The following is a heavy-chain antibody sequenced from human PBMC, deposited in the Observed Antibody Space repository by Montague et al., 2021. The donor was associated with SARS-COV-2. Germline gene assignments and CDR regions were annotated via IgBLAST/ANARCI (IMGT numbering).Heavy chain of an antibody. CDR2: INFSGTA. V-gene: IGHV4-34*01. D-gene: IGHD2-2*01. Sequence: SETLSLTCAVYGGSFSVYYWSWLRQSPRRGLEWIAEINFSGTANYNPSLKSRVSTSVDTSKNQFTLKLTSVTAADTAMYSCAKEREFVRAARTLVAFDLWGQGTMVTVSS. CDR3: AKEREFVRAARTLVAFDL. CDR1: GGSFSVYY. J-gene: IGHJ3*01.